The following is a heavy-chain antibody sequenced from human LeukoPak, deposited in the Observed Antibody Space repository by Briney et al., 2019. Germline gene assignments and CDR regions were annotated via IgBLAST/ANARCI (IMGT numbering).Heavy chain of an antibody. CDR2: INTNTGNP. D-gene: IGHD3-22*01. V-gene: IGHV7-4-1*02. J-gene: IGHJ4*02. CDR3: ARGSPSRYNYDSSGYYGGYFDY. CDR1: GYTFTSYA. Sequence: GASVKVSCKASGYTFTSYAMNWVRQAPGQGLEWMGWINTNTGNPTYAQGFTGRFVFSLDTSVSTAYLQISSLKAEDTAVYYCARGSPSRYNYDSSGYYGGYFDYWGQGTPVTVSS.